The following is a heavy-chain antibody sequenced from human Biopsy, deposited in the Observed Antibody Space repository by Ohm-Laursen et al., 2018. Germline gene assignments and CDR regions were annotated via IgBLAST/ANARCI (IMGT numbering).Heavy chain of an antibody. D-gene: IGHD6-19*01. CDR2: IWYDGTNE. CDR1: GFSFANAW. Sequence: SLRLSCAASGFSFANAWMSWVRQAPGKGLEWISLIWYDGTNEDYADSVKGRFTISRDNSKNTLYLQINTLTLEDTAFYYCARGLSSGWYGYFDVWGRGTLVTVSS. CDR3: ARGLSSGWYGYFDV. J-gene: IGHJ2*01. V-gene: IGHV3-33*01.